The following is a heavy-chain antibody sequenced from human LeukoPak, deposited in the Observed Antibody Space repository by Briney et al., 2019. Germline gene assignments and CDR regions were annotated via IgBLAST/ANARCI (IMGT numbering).Heavy chain of an antibody. D-gene: IGHD6-13*01. CDR2: INPTVGDT. CDR1: GYTLTSYY. J-gene: IGHJ3*02. Sequence: ASVKVSCKASGYTLTSYYMHWVRQAPGQGLEWMGIINPTVGDTIYAQKFQGRVTMTRDMSTSTVYMELSSLRSDDTAVYYCTRYGFSSSWQGGWHAFDIWGQGTMVTVSS. CDR3: TRYGFSSSWQGGWHAFDI. V-gene: IGHV1-46*01.